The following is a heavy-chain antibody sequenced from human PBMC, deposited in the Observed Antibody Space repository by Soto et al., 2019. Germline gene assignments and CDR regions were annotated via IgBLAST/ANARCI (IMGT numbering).Heavy chain of an antibody. D-gene: IGHD1-26*01. CDR3: ARDPMGGTSY. V-gene: IGHV3-74*01. CDR1: GFTFSSYW. J-gene: IGHJ4*02. Sequence: PGGSLRLSCAASGFTFSSYWMHWVRQAPGKGLEWVSRIQSEGSITSYADSVKGRFTISRDNAKNTLYLQMNSLRAEDTAVYYCARDPMGGTSYWGQGTLVTVSS. CDR2: IQSEGSIT.